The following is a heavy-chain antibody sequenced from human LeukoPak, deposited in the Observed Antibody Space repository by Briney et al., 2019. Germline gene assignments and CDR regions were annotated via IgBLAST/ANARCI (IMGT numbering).Heavy chain of an antibody. Sequence: SETLSLTCTVSGGSISSGSYYWGWIRQPPGKGLEWIGSIYYSGSTYYNPSLKSRVTISVDTSKNQFSLKLSSVTAADTAVYYCARHSYYYDSSGHYDYYFDYWGQGTLVTVSS. CDR3: ARHSYYYDSSGHYDYYFDY. CDR2: IYYSGST. J-gene: IGHJ4*02. D-gene: IGHD3-22*01. CDR1: GGSISSGSYY. V-gene: IGHV4-39*01.